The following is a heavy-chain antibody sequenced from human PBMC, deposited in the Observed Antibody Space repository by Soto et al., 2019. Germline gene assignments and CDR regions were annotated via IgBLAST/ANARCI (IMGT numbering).Heavy chain of an antibody. D-gene: IGHD6-19*01. CDR2: VNHNGEA. CDR1: GGSFRNYY. V-gene: IGHV4-34*01. CDR3: TRAVRFPRSWFDP. Sequence: SETLCLTCGVYGGSFRNYYWIWVRQPAGKALEWIGEVNHNGEATYTPSRQSRLIISLDTSDNQFSMKMTSVPAAGTAMYFCTRAVRFPRSWFDPSGQGTEVTVS. J-gene: IGHJ5*02.